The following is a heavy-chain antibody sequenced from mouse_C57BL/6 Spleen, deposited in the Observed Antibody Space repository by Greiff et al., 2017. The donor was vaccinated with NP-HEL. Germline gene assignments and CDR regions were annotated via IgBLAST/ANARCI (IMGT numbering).Heavy chain of an antibody. Sequence: EVQGVESGGGLVKPGGSLKLSCAASGFTFSDYGMHWVRQAPEKGLEWVAYISSGSSTIYYADTVKGRFTISRDNAKNTLFLQMTSLRSEDTAMYYCARGLREFAYWGQGTLVTVSA. CDR1: GFTFSDYG. CDR3: ARGLREFAY. D-gene: IGHD2-4*01. J-gene: IGHJ3*01. V-gene: IGHV5-17*01. CDR2: ISSGSSTI.